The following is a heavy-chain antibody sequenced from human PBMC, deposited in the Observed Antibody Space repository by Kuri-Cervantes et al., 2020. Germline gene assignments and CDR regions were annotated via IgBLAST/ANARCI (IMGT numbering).Heavy chain of an antibody. D-gene: IGHD5-18*01. V-gene: IGHV3-30*02. CDR1: GFTFSNYG. J-gene: IGHJ3*02. CDR2: IRYDGSNK. CDR3: ARDHRYSYGLFDDAFDI. Sequence: GESLKISCAASGFTFSNYGMHWVRQAPGKGLEWVAFIRYDGSNKYYADSVKGRFTISRDNSKNTLYLQMNSLRAEDTAVYYCARDHRYSYGLFDDAFDIWGQGTMVTVSS.